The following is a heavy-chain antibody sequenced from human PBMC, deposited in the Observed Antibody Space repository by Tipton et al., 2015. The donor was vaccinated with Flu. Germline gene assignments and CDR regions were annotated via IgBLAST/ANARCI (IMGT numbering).Heavy chain of an antibody. V-gene: IGHV1-18*01. CDR3: ARASSYYDFWSGYYSHYYFYGMDV. CDR1: GYTFTSYG. D-gene: IGHD3-3*01. Sequence: QLVQSGAEVKKPGASVKVSCKASGYTFTSYGISWVRQAPGQGLEWMGWISAYNGNTNYAQKLQGRVTMTTDTSTSTAYMVLRSLRSVDTAVYYCARASSYYDFWSGYYSHYYFYGMDVWGQGTTVTVSS. J-gene: IGHJ6*02. CDR2: ISAYNGNT.